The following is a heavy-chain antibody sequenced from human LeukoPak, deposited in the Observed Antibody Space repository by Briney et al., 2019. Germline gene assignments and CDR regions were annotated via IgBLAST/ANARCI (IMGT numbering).Heavy chain of an antibody. CDR2: INHSGST. J-gene: IGHJ5*02. V-gene: IGHV4-4*02. CDR3: TRGRWFDP. CDR1: GFIVSSNY. Sequence: YPGGSLRLSCAGSGFIVSSNYMSWVRQAAGKGLEWIGEINHSGSTVYNPSLKSRVTISVDQSKNQFSLKLTSVTAADTAIYYCTRGRWFDPWGQGTLVTVSS.